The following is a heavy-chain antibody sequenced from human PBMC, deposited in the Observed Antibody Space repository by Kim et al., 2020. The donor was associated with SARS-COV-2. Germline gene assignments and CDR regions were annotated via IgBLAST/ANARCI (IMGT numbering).Heavy chain of an antibody. CDR2: ISGSGGST. J-gene: IGHJ4*02. CDR1: GFTFSSCA. V-gene: IGHV3-23*01. D-gene: IGHD1-26*01. CDR3: AKDRGGASYYGNFDY. Sequence: GGSLRLSCAASGFTFSSCAMSWVRQAPGKGLEWVSAISGSGGSTYYADSVKGRFTISRDNSKNTLFLQMNSLRAEDTAVYYCAKDRGGASYYGNFDYWGQGTLVTVSS.